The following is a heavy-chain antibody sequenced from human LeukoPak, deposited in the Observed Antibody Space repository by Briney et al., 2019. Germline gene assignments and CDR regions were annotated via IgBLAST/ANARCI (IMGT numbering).Heavy chain of an antibody. CDR1: GFTFSSYA. J-gene: IGHJ4*01. CDR3: ARYEGSGWFDY. Sequence: PGRSLRLSCAASGFTFSSYAMHWVRQAPGKGLEWVAVISYDGSNKYYADSVKGRFTISRDNSKNTLYLQMNSLRAEDTAVYYCARYEGSGWFDYWGHGTLVTVSS. CDR2: ISYDGSNK. D-gene: IGHD6-19*01. V-gene: IGHV3-30*04.